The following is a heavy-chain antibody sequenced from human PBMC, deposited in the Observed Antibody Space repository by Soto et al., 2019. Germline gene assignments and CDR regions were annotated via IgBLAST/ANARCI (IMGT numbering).Heavy chain of an antibody. CDR3: ATRSEFQYYYYYMDV. Sequence: PGGSLRLSCAASGFTFSSYAMSWVRQAPGKGLEWVSAISGSGGSTYYADSVKGRFTISRDNSKNTLYLQMNSLRAEDTAVYYCATRSEFQYYYYYMDVWGKGATVTVSS. CDR1: GFTFSSYA. J-gene: IGHJ6*03. CDR2: ISGSGGST. V-gene: IGHV3-23*01. D-gene: IGHD3-10*01.